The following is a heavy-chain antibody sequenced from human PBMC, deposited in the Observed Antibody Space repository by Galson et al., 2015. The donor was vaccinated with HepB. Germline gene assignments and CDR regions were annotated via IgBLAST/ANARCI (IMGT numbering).Heavy chain of an antibody. Sequence: SVKVSCKASGGTFSSYAISWVRQAPGQGLEWMGGIIPMLGTPNYAQKLQGRVTITADESTSTAYMELSSLRSEDTAVYYCARASAGSGYYYYYYGMDVWGQGTTVTVFS. V-gene: IGHV1-69*13. D-gene: IGHD3-3*01. CDR1: GGTFSSYA. CDR3: ARASAGSGYYYYYYGMDV. J-gene: IGHJ6*02. CDR2: IIPMLGTP.